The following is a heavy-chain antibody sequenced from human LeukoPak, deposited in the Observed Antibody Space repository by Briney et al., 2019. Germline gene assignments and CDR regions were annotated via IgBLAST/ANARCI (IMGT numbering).Heavy chain of an antibody. CDR2: ISGSGGST. CDR1: GFTFSSYG. D-gene: IGHD3/OR15-3a*01. J-gene: IGHJ4*02. V-gene: IGHV3-23*01. Sequence: PGGSLRLSCAASGFTFSSYGMSWVRQAPGKGLEWVSAISGSGGSTYYADSVKGRFTISRDNSKNTLYLQMNSLRAEDTAVYYCAKVPQGTGYYSPDYWGQGTLVTVSS. CDR3: AKVPQGTGYYSPDY.